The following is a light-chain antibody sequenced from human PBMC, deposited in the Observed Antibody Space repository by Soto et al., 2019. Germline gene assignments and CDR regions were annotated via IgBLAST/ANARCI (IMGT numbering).Light chain of an antibody. J-gene: IGKJ2*01. V-gene: IGKV3-20*01. CDR2: GAS. CDR1: QSVSSSY. CDR3: QQYGSSLYT. Sequence: EIALTQSPGTLSLSPGERATLSCRASQSVSSSYLAWYQQKPGQAPRILIYGASSRATGIPDRFSGSGSGTDFTLTISRLEPEDFAVYYCQQYGSSLYTFGQGTKLEIK.